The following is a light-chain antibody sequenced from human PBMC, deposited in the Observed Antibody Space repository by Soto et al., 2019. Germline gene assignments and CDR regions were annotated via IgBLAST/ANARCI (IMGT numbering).Light chain of an antibody. V-gene: IGKV1-27*01. CDR1: QGIAPY. Sequence: GDRVTITCRASQGIAPYLAWFQQKPGKVPKLLIYATSTLQSGVPSRFSGSGSGPDFTLTINSLQPEDVGTYYCQKYNSAPLTFGGGTKVEIK. J-gene: IGKJ4*01. CDR2: ATS. CDR3: QKYNSAPLT.